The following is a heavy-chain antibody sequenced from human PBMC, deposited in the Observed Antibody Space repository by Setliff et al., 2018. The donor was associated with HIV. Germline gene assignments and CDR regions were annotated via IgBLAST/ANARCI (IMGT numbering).Heavy chain of an antibody. J-gene: IGHJ3*01. D-gene: IGHD3-16*01. CDR3: ARWGEPALKAFDV. Sequence: LSLTCTVSGASITSYCWNWIRQTPGKGLEWIGFGHHSGSSFYNPSLNRRVSISVDTAESQFILKLTSVTATDTAVYYCARWGEPALKAFDVWGRGTMVTVSS. CDR2: GHHSGSS. V-gene: IGHV4-59*08. CDR1: GASITSYC.